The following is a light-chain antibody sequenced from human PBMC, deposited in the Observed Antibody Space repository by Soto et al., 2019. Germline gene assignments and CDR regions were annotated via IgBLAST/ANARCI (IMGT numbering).Light chain of an antibody. CDR3: VSYTTFSSYV. V-gene: IGLV2-14*01. CDR1: SSDVGSYIY. Sequence: QSALTQPASVSGSPGQSITISCTGTSSDVGSYIYVSWYQHHPGKAPKLMIYDVSNRPSGVSNRFSGSKPGNTASLTISGLQAEDEAEYYCVSYTTFSSYVFGTGTKV. CDR2: DVS. J-gene: IGLJ1*01.